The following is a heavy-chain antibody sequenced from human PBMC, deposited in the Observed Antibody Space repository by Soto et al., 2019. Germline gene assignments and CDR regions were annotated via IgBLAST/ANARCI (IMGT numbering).Heavy chain of an antibody. CDR2: INYSGNT. CDR1: GGSISSYQ. CDR3: ARDYSSSWYGSFDS. Sequence: SETLSLTCTVSGGSISSYQSSWIRQPPGKGLEWIGYINYSGNTNYNPSLKSRVTIAVDTPKNQFSLKLSSVTAADTAVYYCARDYSSSWYGSFDSWVQGPLVTVSS. V-gene: IGHV4-59*01. J-gene: IGHJ5*01. D-gene: IGHD6-13*01.